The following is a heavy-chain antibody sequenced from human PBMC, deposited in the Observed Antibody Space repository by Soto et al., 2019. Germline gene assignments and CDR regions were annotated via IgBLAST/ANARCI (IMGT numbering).Heavy chain of an antibody. Sequence: QVQLQQWGAGLLKPSETLSLTCAVYGGSLSGYYWSWIRQPPGKGLEWIGEINHSGSTIYNPSLKSRVTISVDTPKNQFSLKLNSVTAADTAVYYCARRPLNYDFWSGTSKPFAYWGQGTLVTVSS. J-gene: IGHJ4*02. CDR3: ARRPLNYDFWSGTSKPFAY. D-gene: IGHD3-3*01. CDR2: INHSGST. CDR1: GGSLSGYY. V-gene: IGHV4-34*01.